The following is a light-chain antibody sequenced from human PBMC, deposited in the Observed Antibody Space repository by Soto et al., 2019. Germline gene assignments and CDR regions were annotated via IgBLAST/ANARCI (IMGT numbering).Light chain of an antibody. J-gene: IGLJ3*02. CDR2: DVN. CDR1: SSDVGGYNY. V-gene: IGLV2-11*01. CDR3: CSYAGRYTWV. Sequence: QSALTQPRSVSGSPGQSVTISCTGTSSDVGGYNYVSWYQQHPGKAPKLIIYDVNKRPSGVPDRFSGSKSGNTASLTISGLQAEDETDYYCCSYAGRYTWVFGGGTKSPS.